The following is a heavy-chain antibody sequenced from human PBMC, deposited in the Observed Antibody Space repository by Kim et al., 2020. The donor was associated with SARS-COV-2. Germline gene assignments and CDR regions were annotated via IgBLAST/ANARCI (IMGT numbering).Heavy chain of an antibody. Sequence: GGSLRLSCSASGFTFDIYAMTWVRQAPGKGLEWVSTISDSGGSTYYADSVRGRFTISRDNSKNMLYLQINSLRTEDTAVYSCAKSREMNYRGYFDSWGQG. V-gene: IGHV3-23*01. J-gene: IGHJ4*02. CDR2: ISDSGGST. D-gene: IGHD3-10*01. CDR1: GFTFDIYA. CDR3: AKSREMNYRGYFDS.